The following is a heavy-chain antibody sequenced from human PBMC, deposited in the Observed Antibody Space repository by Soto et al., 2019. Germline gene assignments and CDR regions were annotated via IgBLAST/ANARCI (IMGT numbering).Heavy chain of an antibody. D-gene: IGHD4-17*01. CDR3: ARDNARGDYSIDY. V-gene: IGHV3-21*01. CDR1: GFTFSSYS. CDR2: ISSSSSYI. J-gene: IGHJ4*02. Sequence: EVQLVESGGGLVKPGGSLRLSCAASGFTFSSYSMNWVRQAPGKGLEWVSSISSSSSYIYYADSVKGRFTISRDNAKNSVYLQTNSLRAEDTAVYYCARDNARGDYSIDYWGQGTLVTVSS.